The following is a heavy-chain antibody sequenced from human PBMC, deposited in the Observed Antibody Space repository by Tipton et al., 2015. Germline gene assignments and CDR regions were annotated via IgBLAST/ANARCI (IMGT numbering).Heavy chain of an antibody. CDR3: ARHTVTTEFDVFDI. Sequence: LRLSCSVSSDSISKYYWSWIRQPPGKELEWIGYIQYSGSTNYSPSLKSRVTISVDTSKTQFSLRLSSVTAADTAVYYCARHTVTTEFDVFDIWGQGTRVTVSS. V-gene: IGHV4-59*01. J-gene: IGHJ3*02. CDR2: IQYSGST. D-gene: IGHD4-17*01. CDR1: SDSISKYY.